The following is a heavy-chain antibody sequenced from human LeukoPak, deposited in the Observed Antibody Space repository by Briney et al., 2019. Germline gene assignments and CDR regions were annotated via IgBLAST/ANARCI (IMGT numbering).Heavy chain of an antibody. D-gene: IGHD5-18*01. Sequence: VASVKVSCKASGHTFTGYYIHWVRQAPGQGLGWMGWINPNSGGTNYAQKFQGRVTMTKDTSISTAYMELSRLRSDDTAVYYCARTGGYSPVSHYYYYYMDVWGYGTTVTVSS. J-gene: IGHJ6*03. CDR2: INPNSGGT. V-gene: IGHV1-2*02. CDR1: GHTFTGYY. CDR3: ARTGGYSPVSHYYYYYMDV.